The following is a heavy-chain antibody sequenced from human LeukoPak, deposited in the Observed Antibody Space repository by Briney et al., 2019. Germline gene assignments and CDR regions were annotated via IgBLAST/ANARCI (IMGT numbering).Heavy chain of an antibody. CDR2: IKSKTDGGTT. CDR3: TTETTYYYYSSGYYYGDAFDI. J-gene: IGHJ3*02. D-gene: IGHD3-22*01. V-gene: IGHV3-15*01. Sequence: GGSLRLSCAASGFTFSNAWMSWARQAPGKGLEWVGRIKSKTDGGTTDYAAPVKGRFTISRDDSKNTLYLQMNSLKTEDTAVYYCTTETTYYYYSSGYYYGDAFDIWGQGTMVTVSS. CDR1: GFTFSNAW.